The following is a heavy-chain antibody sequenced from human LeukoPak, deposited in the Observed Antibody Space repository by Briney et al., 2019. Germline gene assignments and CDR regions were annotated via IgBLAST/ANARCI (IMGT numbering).Heavy chain of an antibody. CDR2: IYYSGST. CDR3: ARVLAAAGAYYFDY. Sequence: PSQTLSLTCTVSGGSISSGDYYWSWIRQPPGKGLEWIGYIYYSGSTYYNPSLKSRVTISVDTSKSQFSLKLSSVTAADTAVYYCARVLAAAGAYYFDYWGQGTLVTVSS. V-gene: IGHV4-30-4*08. J-gene: IGHJ4*02. D-gene: IGHD6-13*01. CDR1: GGSISSGDYY.